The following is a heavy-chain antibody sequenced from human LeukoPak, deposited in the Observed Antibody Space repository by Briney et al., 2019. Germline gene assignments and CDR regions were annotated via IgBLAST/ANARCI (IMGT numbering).Heavy chain of an antibody. CDR2: IKQDGSEK. CDR3: ARGGGYCSGGSCYRVH. D-gene: IGHD2-15*01. J-gene: IGHJ4*02. Sequence: GGSLRLSCAASGFTFSWYWMSWVRQAPGKGLEWVANIKQDGSEKYYVDSVKGRFTISRDNAKNSLHLQMNSLRAEDTAVYYCARGGGYCSGGSCYRVHWGQGTLVTVSS. CDR1: GFTFSWYW. V-gene: IGHV3-7*01.